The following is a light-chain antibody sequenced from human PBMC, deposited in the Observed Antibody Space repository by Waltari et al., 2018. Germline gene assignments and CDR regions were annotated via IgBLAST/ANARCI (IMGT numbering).Light chain of an antibody. V-gene: IGLV1-44*01. CDR3: ATWDASLNMMI. CDR1: SSNIGSVT. J-gene: IGLJ2*01. Sequence: QSVLTQPPSASGTPGQRVTTSCSGSSSNIGSVTVNWYQQLPGTAPKLFIYRNNQRPSGVPDRFSGSKSGTSASLAISGLQSEDEADYYCATWDASLNMMIFGGGTKLTVL. CDR2: RNN.